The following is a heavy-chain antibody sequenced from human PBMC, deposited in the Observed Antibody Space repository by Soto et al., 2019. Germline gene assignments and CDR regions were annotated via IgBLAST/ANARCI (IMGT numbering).Heavy chain of an antibody. CDR1: GGTFSSYS. CDR2: ITPIFGTA. D-gene: IGHD6-19*01. J-gene: IGHJ4*02. Sequence: VASVKVSCKASGGTFSSYSISWVRQALGQGLEWMGGITPIFGTANYAQKFQGRVTITADESTSTAYMELSSLRSEDTAVYYCATGLPTSIAVAATFDYWGQGTLVTVSS. CDR3: ATGLPTSIAVAATFDY. V-gene: IGHV1-69*13.